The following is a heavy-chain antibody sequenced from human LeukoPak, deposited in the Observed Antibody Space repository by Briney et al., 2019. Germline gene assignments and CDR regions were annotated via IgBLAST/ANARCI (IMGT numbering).Heavy chain of an antibody. CDR2: IYTSGST. D-gene: IGHD3-22*01. CDR1: GGSISSYY. J-gene: IGHJ6*02. CDR3: ARDSSGYSAYYYYGMDV. V-gene: IGHV4-4*07. Sequence: SETLSLTCTVSGGSISSYYWSWIRQPAGKGLEWIGRIYTSGSTNYNPSLKSRVTISVDTSKNQFSLKLSSVTAADTAVYYCARDSSGYSAYYYYGMDVWGQGTTVTVSS.